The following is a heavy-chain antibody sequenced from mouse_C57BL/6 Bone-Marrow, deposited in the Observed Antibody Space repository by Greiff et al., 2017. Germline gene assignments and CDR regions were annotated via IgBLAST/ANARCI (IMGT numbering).Heavy chain of an antibody. D-gene: IGHD1-1*01. Sequence: EVKLMESEGGLVQPGSSMKLSCTASGFTFSDYYMAWVRQVPEKGLEWVANINYDGSSTYYLDSLKSRFIISRDNAKNILYLQMSSLKSEDTATYYCARDNYYGSSYYFDYWGQGTTLTVSS. J-gene: IGHJ2*01. CDR2: INYDGSST. V-gene: IGHV5-16*01. CDR3: ARDNYYGSSYYFDY. CDR1: GFTFSDYY.